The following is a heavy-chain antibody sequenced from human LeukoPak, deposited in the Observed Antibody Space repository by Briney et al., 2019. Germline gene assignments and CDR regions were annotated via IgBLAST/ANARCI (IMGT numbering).Heavy chain of an antibody. D-gene: IGHD4-17*01. CDR3: ARGGTVTNFGY. V-gene: IGHV4-28*03. Sequence: SETLSLTCAVSGYSISSSNWWGWIRQPPGKGLEWIGYIYYSGSTYYNPSLKSRVTISLDTSKNQLSLKLTSVTAADTAVYYCARGGTVTNFGYWGQGTLVTVSS. CDR1: GYSISSSNW. CDR2: IYYSGST. J-gene: IGHJ4*02.